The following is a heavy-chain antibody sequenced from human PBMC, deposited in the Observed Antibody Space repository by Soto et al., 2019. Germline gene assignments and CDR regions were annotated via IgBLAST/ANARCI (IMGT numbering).Heavy chain of an antibody. D-gene: IGHD3-16*01. CDR3: ATALRFTFTTGYYMDG. Sequence: EVQLLESGGGLVQPGGSLRLSCAASGFTVSSYAMSWVRQAPGKGLEWVSVVSGSGSTSSADSVKGRLTISRDSSKNTVYLQINSLRAEDTAVYYCATALRFTFTTGYYMDGCGRGTTVTVSS. CDR2: VSGSGST. CDR1: GFTVSSYA. V-gene: IGHV3-23*01. J-gene: IGHJ6*03.